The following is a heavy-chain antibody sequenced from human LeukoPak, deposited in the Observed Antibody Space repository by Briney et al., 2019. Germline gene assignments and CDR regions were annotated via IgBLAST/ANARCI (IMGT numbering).Heavy chain of an antibody. V-gene: IGHV3-23*01. CDR3: AKENYDFWSGYYTTRYYYYGMDV. CDR1: GFTFSSYA. J-gene: IGHJ6*02. D-gene: IGHD3-3*01. Sequence: GGSLRLSCAASGFTFSSYAMSWVRQAPGKGLEWVSAISGSGGSTYYADSVKGRFTISRDNSKNTLYLQMNSLRAEDTAVYYCAKENYDFWSGYYTTRYYYYGMDVWGQGTTVTVSS. CDR2: ISGSGGST.